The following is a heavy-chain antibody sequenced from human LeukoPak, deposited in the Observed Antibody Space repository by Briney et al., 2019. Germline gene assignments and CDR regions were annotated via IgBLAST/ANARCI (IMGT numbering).Heavy chain of an antibody. Sequence: PSETLSLTCTVSGGSIISSDYHWGWVRQPPGKGLEWIGTISYSGNTDYNPSLRSRVTISVDTSNKQFSLRLGSVTAADTAVYPFSGHFCRGPSKRVFYFWGPGTMVTVSS. CDR1: GGSIISSDYH. J-gene: IGHJ3*01. D-gene: IGHD2-15*01. CDR3: SGHFCRGPSKRVFYF. V-gene: IGHV4-39*01. CDR2: ISYSGNT.